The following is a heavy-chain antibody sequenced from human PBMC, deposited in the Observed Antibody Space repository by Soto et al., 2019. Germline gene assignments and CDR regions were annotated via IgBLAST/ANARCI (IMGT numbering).Heavy chain of an antibody. CDR3: ARDLLAVAGNNWFDP. CDR1: GFTFSSYS. V-gene: IGHV3-21*01. J-gene: IGHJ5*02. D-gene: IGHD6-19*01. CDR2: ISSSSSYI. Sequence: GGSLRLSCAASGFTFSSYSMNWVRQAPGKGLEWVSSISSSSSYIYYADSVKGRFTISRDNAKNSLYLQMNSLRAEDTAVYYCARDLLAVAGNNWFDPWGQEPWSPSPQ.